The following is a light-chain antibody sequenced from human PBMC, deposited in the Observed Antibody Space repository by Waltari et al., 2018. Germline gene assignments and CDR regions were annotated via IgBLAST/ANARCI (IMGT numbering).Light chain of an antibody. CDR3: LQYNGYSGT. V-gene: IGKV1-17*03. Sequence: DIQMTQSPSAMSASVGDRVTITCRASQGINNYLAWFQQEPGKVPNSLFYYTSRLQSGVPSRFSGSGSGTEFTLTISSLQPEDFATYYCLQYNGYSGTFGQGTKVEIK. J-gene: IGKJ1*01. CDR2: YTS. CDR1: QGINNY.